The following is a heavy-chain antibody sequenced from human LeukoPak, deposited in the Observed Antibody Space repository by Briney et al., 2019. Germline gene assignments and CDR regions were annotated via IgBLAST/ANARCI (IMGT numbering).Heavy chain of an antibody. J-gene: IGHJ4*02. V-gene: IGHV4-39*01. CDR1: GGSISSSSYY. CDR2: IYCSGST. Sequence: SETLSLTCTVSGGSISSSSYYWGWIRQPPGKGLEWIGSIYCSGSTYYNPSLKSRVTISVDTSKNQFSLKLSSVTAADTAVYYCARLLSGADRNFDYWGQGTLVTVSS. D-gene: IGHD1-26*01. CDR3: ARLLSGADRNFDY.